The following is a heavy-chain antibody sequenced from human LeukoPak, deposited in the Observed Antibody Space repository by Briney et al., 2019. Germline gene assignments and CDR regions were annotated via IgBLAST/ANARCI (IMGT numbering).Heavy chain of an antibody. CDR3: ASDSFYDSGGYLYY. CDR2: ISTRGNT. J-gene: IGHJ4*02. V-gene: IGHV4-4*07. Sequence: SETLSLTCSISGGSISSFYWSWIRQPAGKGLEWIGRISTRGNTDYNPSLKSRVTLSVDTSNNQFSLKLSSVTAADTAVYYCASDSFYDSGGYLYYWGQGTLVTVSS. CDR1: GGSISSFY. D-gene: IGHD3-22*01.